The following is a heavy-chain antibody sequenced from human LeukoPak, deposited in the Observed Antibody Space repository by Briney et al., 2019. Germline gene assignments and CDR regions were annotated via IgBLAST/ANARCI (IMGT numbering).Heavy chain of an antibody. CDR3: ATQQGWNPAY. D-gene: IGHD1-1*01. J-gene: IGHJ4*02. Sequence: GGSLRLSCAASGLTFSSHWMHWVRQAPGKGLVWVSRITNDGSSSTYAYSVKGRFTISRDNAKNMLYLQVNSLRAEDTAVYYCATQQGWNPAYWSQGTLVTVSS. CDR2: ITNDGSSS. CDR1: GLTFSSHW. V-gene: IGHV3-74*01.